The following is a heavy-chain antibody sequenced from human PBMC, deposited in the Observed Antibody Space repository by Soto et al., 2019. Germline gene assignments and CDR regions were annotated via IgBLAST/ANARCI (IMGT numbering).Heavy chain of an antibody. CDR3: ARIRITFDYNYSSGYPIFDY. CDR1: GFSLSNARMG. Sequence: QVTLKESGPVLVKPTETLTLTCTVSGFSLSNARMGVSWIRQPPGKALEWLAHIFSNDEKSYSTSLKSRLTISQDTSKSQVVLTMTNMDPVDTATYYCARIRITFDYNYSSGYPIFDYWGQGTLVTVSS. J-gene: IGHJ4*02. D-gene: IGHD3-22*01. CDR2: IFSNDEK. V-gene: IGHV2-26*01.